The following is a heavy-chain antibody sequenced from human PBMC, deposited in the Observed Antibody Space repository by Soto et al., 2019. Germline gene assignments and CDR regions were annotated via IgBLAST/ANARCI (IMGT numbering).Heavy chain of an antibody. CDR2: IIPIFGTA. J-gene: IGHJ5*02. V-gene: IGHV1-69*13. Sequence: SVKVSCKASGGTFSSYAISWVRQAPGQGLEWMGGIIPIFGTANYAQKFQGRVTITADESTSTAYMELSSLRSEDTAVYYCATGPITPHDILTGYRNWFEPWGQGTLVTVSS. CDR3: ATGPITPHDILTGYRNWFEP. CDR1: GGTFSSYA. D-gene: IGHD3-9*01.